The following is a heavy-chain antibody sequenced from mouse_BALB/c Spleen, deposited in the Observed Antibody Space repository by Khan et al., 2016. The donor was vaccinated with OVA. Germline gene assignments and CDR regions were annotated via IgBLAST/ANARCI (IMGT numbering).Heavy chain of an antibody. Sequence: VQLKESGPGLVKPSQSLSLTCTVTGYSITSDYAWNWIRQFPGNKLEWMGYISYSGSTSYNPSLKSRISITRDTSKNQFFLQLNSVTTEDTATYYCARRYGNYLDYWGQGTTLTVSS. CDR3: ARRYGNYLDY. CDR2: ISYSGST. D-gene: IGHD2-10*02. J-gene: IGHJ2*01. V-gene: IGHV3-2*02. CDR1: GYSITSDYA.